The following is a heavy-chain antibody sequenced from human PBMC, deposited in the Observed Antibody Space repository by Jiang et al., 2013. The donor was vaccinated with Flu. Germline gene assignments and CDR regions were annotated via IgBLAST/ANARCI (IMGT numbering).Heavy chain of an antibody. Sequence: GAEVKKPGESLKISCKGSGYSFTSYWIGWVRQMPGKGLEWMGIIYPGDSDTRYSPSFQGQVTISADKSISTAYLQWSSLKASDTAMYYCARLGLASGSYWTYYFDYWGQGTLVTVSS. CDR2: IYPGDSDT. V-gene: IGHV5-51*01. CDR1: GYSFTSYW. D-gene: IGHD1-26*01. CDR3: ARLGLASGSYWTYYFDY. J-gene: IGHJ4*02.